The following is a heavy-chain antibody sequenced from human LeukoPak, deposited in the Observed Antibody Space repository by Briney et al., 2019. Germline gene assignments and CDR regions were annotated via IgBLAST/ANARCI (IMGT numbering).Heavy chain of an antibody. CDR1: GFTFSSYW. D-gene: IGHD3-10*01. CDR2: IKQDGSEK. Sequence: PGGSLRLSCAASGFTFSSYWMTWVRQAPGKGLEWVANIKQDGSEKYYVDSVKGRFTISRDNSKNTLYLQMNSLRAEDTAVYYCAKDHRVGSSRGLDFWGQGTLVSVST. J-gene: IGHJ4*02. CDR3: AKDHRVGSSRGLDF. V-gene: IGHV3-7*01.